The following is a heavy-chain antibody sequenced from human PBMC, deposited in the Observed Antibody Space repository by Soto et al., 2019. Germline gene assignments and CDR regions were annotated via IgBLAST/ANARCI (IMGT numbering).Heavy chain of an antibody. D-gene: IGHD3-22*01. Sequence: EVQLVESGGGLVKPGGSLRLSCAASGFTFSSYSMNWVRQAPGKGLEWVSSISSSSSYIYYADSVKGRFTISRDNAKNSLYLQMNSLRAEDTAVYYCARVIRYDSSGLHGDWFDPWGQGTLVTVSS. V-gene: IGHV3-21*01. CDR2: ISSSSSYI. J-gene: IGHJ5*02. CDR3: ARVIRYDSSGLHGDWFDP. CDR1: GFTFSSYS.